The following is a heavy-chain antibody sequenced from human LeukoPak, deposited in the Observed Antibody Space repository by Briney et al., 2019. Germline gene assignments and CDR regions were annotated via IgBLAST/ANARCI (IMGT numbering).Heavy chain of an antibody. CDR1: GGSISSYY. D-gene: IGHD5-18*01. V-gene: IGHV4-4*07. CDR3: AGEEYSYGAIDY. Sequence: SETLSLTCTVSGGSISSYYWSWIRQPAGKGLEWIGRIYTSGSTNYNPSLKSRVTMSVDTSKNQFSLKLSSVTAADTAVYYCAGEEYSYGAIDYWGQGTLVTVSS. CDR2: IYTSGST. J-gene: IGHJ4*02.